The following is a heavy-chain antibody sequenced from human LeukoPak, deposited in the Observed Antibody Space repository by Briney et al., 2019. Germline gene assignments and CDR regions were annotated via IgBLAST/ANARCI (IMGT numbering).Heavy chain of an antibody. Sequence: SVKVSCKASGGTFSSYAIRWVRQPPAQELEWMGGIIPIFGTANYAQKFQGRVTITADESTSTAYMELSSLRSEDTAVYYCARDLAITIFGVVIRTDAFDIWGQGTMVTVSS. CDR2: IIPIFGTA. D-gene: IGHD3-3*01. J-gene: IGHJ3*02. V-gene: IGHV1-69*13. CDR3: ARDLAITIFGVVIRTDAFDI. CDR1: GGTFSSYA.